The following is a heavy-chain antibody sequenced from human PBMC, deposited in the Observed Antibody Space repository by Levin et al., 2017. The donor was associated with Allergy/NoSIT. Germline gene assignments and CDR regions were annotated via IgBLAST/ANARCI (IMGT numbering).Heavy chain of an antibody. D-gene: IGHD6-13*01. CDR1: GFTFSSYW. CDR3: ARDTYSSSWSLSYYYGMDV. Sequence: GGSLRLSCAASGFTFSSYWMHWVRQAPGKGLVWVSRINSDGSSTSYADSVKGRFTISRDNAKNTLYLQMNSLRAEDTAVYYCARDTYSSSWSLSYYYGMDVWGQGTTVTVSS. V-gene: IGHV3-74*01. CDR2: INSDGSST. J-gene: IGHJ6*02.